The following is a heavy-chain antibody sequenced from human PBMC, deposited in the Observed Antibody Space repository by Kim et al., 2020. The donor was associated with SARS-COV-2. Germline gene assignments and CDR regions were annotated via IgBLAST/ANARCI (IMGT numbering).Heavy chain of an antibody. CDR3: ARDRRIAVPGTSLDY. V-gene: IGHV6-1*01. J-gene: IGHJ4*02. D-gene: IGHD6-19*01. Sequence: VSVKSRITINPDTSKNQFSLQLNSVTPEDTAVYYCARDRRIAVPGTSLDYWGQGTLVTVSS.